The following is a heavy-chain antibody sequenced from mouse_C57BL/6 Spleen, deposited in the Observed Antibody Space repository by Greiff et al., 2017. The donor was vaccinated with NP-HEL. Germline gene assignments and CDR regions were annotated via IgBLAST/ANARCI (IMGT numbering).Heavy chain of an antibody. CDR2: IHPNSGST. CDR1: GYTFTSYW. Sequence: QVQLQQPGAELVKPGASVKLSCKASGYTFTSYWMHWVKQRPGQGLEWIGMIHPNSGSTNYNEKFKSKATLTVDKSSSTAYMQLSSLTSEDSAVYYCARRAVVATGWYFDVWGTGTTVTVSS. V-gene: IGHV1-64*01. D-gene: IGHD1-1*01. CDR3: ARRAVVATGWYFDV. J-gene: IGHJ1*03.